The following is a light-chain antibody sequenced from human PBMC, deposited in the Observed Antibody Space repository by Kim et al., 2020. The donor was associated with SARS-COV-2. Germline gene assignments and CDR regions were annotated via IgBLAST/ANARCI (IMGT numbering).Light chain of an antibody. CDR2: RNN. CDR1: SSNIGSNY. J-gene: IGLJ2*01. Sequence: ELTQPPSASGTPGQRVTISCSGSSSNIGSNYVYWYQQLPGTAPKLLIYRNNQRPSGVPDRFSGSKSGTSASLAISGLRSEDEADYYCAAWDDSLSVVVFGGGTKVTVL. CDR3: AAWDDSLSVVV. V-gene: IGLV1-47*01.